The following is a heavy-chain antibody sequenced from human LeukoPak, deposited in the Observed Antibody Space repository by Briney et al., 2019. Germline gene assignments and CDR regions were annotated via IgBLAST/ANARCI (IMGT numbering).Heavy chain of an antibody. CDR1: GYTFTSYG. CDR2: ISAYNGNT. D-gene: IGHD3-3*01. CDR3: ARDQAPYYDFWSGYLSDAFDI. J-gene: IGHJ3*02. Sequence: ASVKVSCKASGYTFTSYGISWVRQAPGQGLEWMGWISAYNGNTNYAQKLQGRVTMTTDTSTSTAYMELSSLRSEDTAVYYCARDQAPYYDFWSGYLSDAFDIWGQGTMVTVSS. V-gene: IGHV1-18*01.